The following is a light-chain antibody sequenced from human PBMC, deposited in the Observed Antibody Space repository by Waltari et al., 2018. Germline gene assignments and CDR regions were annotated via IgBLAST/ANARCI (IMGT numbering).Light chain of an antibody. Sequence: SYALPQPPSVSVAPGTTARITCGGDHIGSYRGPRYQQKPGQAPVLVIFYDSDRPSGIPERFSGSNSGNTATLTISSVEAGDEAKYYCHVWHPDMDPGVFGPGTEVSV. CDR3: HVWHPDMDPGV. J-gene: IGLJ1*01. CDR1: HIGSYR. V-gene: IGLV3-21*04. CDR2: YDS.